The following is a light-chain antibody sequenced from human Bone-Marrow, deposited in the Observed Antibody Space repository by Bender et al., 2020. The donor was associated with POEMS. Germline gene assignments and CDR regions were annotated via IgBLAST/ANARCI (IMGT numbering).Light chain of an antibody. CDR3: SSYTGSSTLVV. CDR2: DVT. CDR1: SNDVGGYNY. V-gene: IGLV2-14*01. J-gene: IGLJ2*01. Sequence: QSALTQPPSASGSPGQSVTISCTGTSNDVGGYNYVAWYQQHPGKAPKLMIYDVTNRPSGVSNRFSGSKSGNTASLTISGLQTEDEADYYCSSYTGSSTLVVFGGGTKLTVL.